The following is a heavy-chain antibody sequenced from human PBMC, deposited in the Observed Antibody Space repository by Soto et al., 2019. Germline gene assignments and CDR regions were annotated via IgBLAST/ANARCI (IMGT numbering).Heavy chain of an antibody. CDR3: GRDDYGIFPY. D-gene: IGHD3-10*01. CDR1: GYSISAYY. Sequence: ASVKVSCKASGYSISAYYIHWVRQAPGQGLEWMGWIDPKNGGTVSAQKFQGRLTMTRDTSISTVYMDLSELTSDDTALYYCGRDDYGIFPYWGQGSLVTVSS. J-gene: IGHJ4*02. CDR2: IDPKNGGT. V-gene: IGHV1-2*02.